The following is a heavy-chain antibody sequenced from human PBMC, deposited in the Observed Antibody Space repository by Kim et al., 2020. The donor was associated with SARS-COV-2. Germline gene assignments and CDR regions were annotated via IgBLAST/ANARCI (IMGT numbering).Heavy chain of an antibody. D-gene: IGHD6-19*01. V-gene: IGHV1-69*01. CDR3: ARGIAVAGLYY. CDR2: A. Sequence: ANYAQKFQGRVTITADESTSTAYMELSSLRSEDTAVYYCARGIAVAGLYYWGQGTLVTVSS. J-gene: IGHJ4*02.